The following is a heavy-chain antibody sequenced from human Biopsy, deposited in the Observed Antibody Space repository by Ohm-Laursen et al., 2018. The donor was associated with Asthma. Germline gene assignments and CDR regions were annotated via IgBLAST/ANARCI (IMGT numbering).Heavy chain of an antibody. Sequence: SLRLSCSASGFDFSDYTMNWVRQAPGKGLEWVSSISSLSRYKYYSDSLRGRVTISRDNAKSSLHLQMSSLRAEDTAVYFCARDLHPTNHLGDLSEGFDYWGQGTLVTVSS. CDR3: ARDLHPTNHLGDLSEGFDY. D-gene: IGHD3-16*02. CDR2: ISSLSRYK. J-gene: IGHJ4*02. V-gene: IGHV3-21*01. CDR1: GFDFSDYT.